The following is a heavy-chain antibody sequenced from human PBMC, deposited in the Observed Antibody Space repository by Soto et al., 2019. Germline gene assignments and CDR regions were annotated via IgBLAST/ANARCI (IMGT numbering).Heavy chain of an antibody. J-gene: IGHJ5*02. V-gene: IGHV3-74*01. CDR3: AREFCSGGNCYTYYFDP. CDR2: INTDGSNT. D-gene: IGHD2-15*01. CDR1: GLTFNRYW. Sequence: GGSLRLSCAASGLTFNRYWMHWVRHAPGKGLVWVSHINTDGSNTNYADSVKGRFTISRDNAKSALFLQMNSLRDEDTAVYYCAREFCSGGNCYTYYFDPWGQGIPVTVSS.